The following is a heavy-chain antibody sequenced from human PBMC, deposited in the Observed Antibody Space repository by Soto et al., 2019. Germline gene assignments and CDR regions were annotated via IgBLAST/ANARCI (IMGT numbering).Heavy chain of an antibody. J-gene: IGHJ4*02. D-gene: IGHD2-2*01. CDR3: ARDCSSSSCSVWAY. Sequence: ASVKVSCKVSGYTLTELSMHWVRQAPGKGLEWMGGFDPEDGETIYAQKFQGRVTMTEDTSTDTAYMELSSLRADDAAVYYCARDCSSSSCSVWAYWGQGTLVTVSS. V-gene: IGHV1-24*01. CDR1: GYTLTELS. CDR2: FDPEDGET.